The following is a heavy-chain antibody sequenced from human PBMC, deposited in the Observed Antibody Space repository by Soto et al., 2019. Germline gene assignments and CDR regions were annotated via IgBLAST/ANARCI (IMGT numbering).Heavy chain of an antibody. J-gene: IGHJ4*02. CDR1: GYTFSSYA. CDR2: INAGYGNT. CDR3: ARDTGDGTFDF. V-gene: IGHV1-3*01. D-gene: IGHD7-27*01. Sequence: ASVKCSCKASGYTFSSYAMHWVRQAPGQRLEWMGWINAGYGNTKSSQKFQDRVTISRDTSASTAYMELTSLRSEDTAVYYCARDTGDGTFDFWGQGTLVTVSS.